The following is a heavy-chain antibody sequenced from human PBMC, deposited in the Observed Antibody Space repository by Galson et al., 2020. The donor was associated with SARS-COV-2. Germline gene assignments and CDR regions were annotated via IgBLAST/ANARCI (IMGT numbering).Heavy chain of an antibody. CDR1: GGSFSGYY. J-gene: IGHJ4*02. V-gene: IGHV4-34*01. CDR3: ARCRGSSPGDY. CDR2: INHSGST. Sequence: SETLSLTCAVYGGSFSGYYWSWIRQPPGKGLEWIGEINHSGSTNYNPSLKSRVTISVDTSKNQFSLKLSSVTAADTAVYYCARCRGSSPGDYWGQGTLVTGSS. D-gene: IGHD6-13*01.